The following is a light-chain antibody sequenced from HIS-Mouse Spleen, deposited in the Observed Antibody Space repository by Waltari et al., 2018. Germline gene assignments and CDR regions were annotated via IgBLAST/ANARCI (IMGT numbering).Light chain of an antibody. V-gene: IGLV3-21*03. CDR1: NIGRKX. Sequence: SYVLTQPPSXSVXXGKTARXXXGGNNIGRKXXXWYQQKPGQAPVLVVYEDSDRPSGIPERFSGSTSGNTATLTXSRVEAGDEAXYXCQVWDSSSDHVVFGGGTKLTVL. CDR3: QVWDSSSDHVV. CDR2: EDS. J-gene: IGLJ2*01.